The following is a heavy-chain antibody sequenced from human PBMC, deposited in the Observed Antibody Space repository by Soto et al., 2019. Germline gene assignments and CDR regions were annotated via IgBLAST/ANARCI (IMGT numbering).Heavy chain of an antibody. Sequence: QVQLVQSGAEVKKPGSSVKVSCKASGGTFSSYAISWVRQAPGQGLEWMGGIIPIFGTANYAQKFQGRVTITAEESTSTAYMELSSLRSEDTAVYYCARDRRGYSYGYDYYYGMDVWGQGTKVTVSS. V-gene: IGHV1-69*01. J-gene: IGHJ6*02. CDR3: ARDRRGYSYGYDYYYGMDV. CDR1: GGTFSSYA. CDR2: IIPIFGTA. D-gene: IGHD5-18*01.